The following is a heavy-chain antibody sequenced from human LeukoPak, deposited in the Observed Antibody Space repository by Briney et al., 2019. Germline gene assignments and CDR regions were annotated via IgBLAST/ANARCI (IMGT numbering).Heavy chain of an antibody. J-gene: IGHJ4*02. CDR1: GFIFSSFG. CDR3: AKGSGGSGSYSKYYFDY. Sequence: GGSLRLSCAASGFIFSSFGMHWVRQAPGKGLEWVALISSDGSHKYYADSVKGQFTISRDNSKDTLYLQMNILRAEDTAVYYCAKGSGGSGSYSKYYFDYWGQGTLVTVSS. V-gene: IGHV3-30*18. D-gene: IGHD3-10*01. CDR2: ISSDGSHK.